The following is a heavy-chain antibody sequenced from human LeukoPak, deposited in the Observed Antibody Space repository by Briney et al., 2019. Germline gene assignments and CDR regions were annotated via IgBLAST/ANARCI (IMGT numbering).Heavy chain of an antibody. D-gene: IGHD4-23*01. Sequence: ASVKVSCKASEYTFPSYDINWVRQAPGQGLEWMGWMNPNSGNTGYAQKFQGRVTMTRDTSISTAYMELSSLRSEDTAVYYCARSNYGGKRWFDPWGQGTLVTVSS. V-gene: IGHV1-8*01. CDR2: MNPNSGNT. CDR3: ARSNYGGKRWFDP. J-gene: IGHJ5*02. CDR1: EYTFPSYD.